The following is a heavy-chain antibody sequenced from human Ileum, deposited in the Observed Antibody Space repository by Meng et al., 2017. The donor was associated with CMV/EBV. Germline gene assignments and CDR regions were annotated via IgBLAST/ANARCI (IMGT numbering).Heavy chain of an antibody. CDR1: GFTFDDYA. D-gene: IGHD2-2*01. CDR2: ISWDGGST. J-gene: IGHJ6*02. Sequence: GGYLRPSCEASGFTFDDYAMHWVRQAPGKGLEWVSLISWDGGSTHYADSVKGRFTISRDNSKNSLYLQMNSLRAEDTALYYCAKAVGTHYTYDIVVVPAAIRYYYYGMDVWGQGTTVTVSS. V-gene: IGHV3-43D*03. CDR3: AKAVGTHYTYDIVVVPAAIRYYYYGMDV.